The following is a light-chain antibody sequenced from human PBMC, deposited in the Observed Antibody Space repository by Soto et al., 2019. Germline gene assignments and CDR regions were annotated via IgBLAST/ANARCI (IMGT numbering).Light chain of an antibody. CDR3: QQYGSSPFT. Sequence: EIEMTQSPGTLSLSPGERATLSCRASQRVSSGYLAWYQQKPGQAPRLLIYGASSRATGIPDRFSGSGSGTDFTLTISRLEPEDFAVYYCQQYGSSPFTFGPGTKVDIK. CDR2: GAS. CDR1: QRVSSGY. V-gene: IGKV3-20*01. J-gene: IGKJ3*01.